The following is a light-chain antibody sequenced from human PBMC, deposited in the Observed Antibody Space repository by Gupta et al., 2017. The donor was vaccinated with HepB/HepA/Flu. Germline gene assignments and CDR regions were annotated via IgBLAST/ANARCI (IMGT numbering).Light chain of an antibody. CDR3: CSSEGSYAFVV. CDR2: EVS. CDR1: SSDVGAYNY. Sequence: QSALTHLRSVSGSPGQSVTISCTGTSSDVGAYNYFSWYQQHPGKAPKLMIEEVSKRPSGVADRFAGCKSGNTESPNICGLQAEDEADDYCCSSEGSYAFVVFGGGTKLTVL. J-gene: IGLJ2*01. V-gene: IGLV2-11*01.